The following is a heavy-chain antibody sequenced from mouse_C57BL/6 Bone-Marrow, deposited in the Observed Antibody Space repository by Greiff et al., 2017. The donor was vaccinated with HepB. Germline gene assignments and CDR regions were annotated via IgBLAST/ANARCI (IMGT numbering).Heavy chain of an antibody. D-gene: IGHD3-2*02. J-gene: IGHJ3*01. CDR2: ISSGGSYT. Sequence: EVKLVESGGDLVKPGGSLKLSCAASGFTFSSYGMSWVRQTPDKRLERVATISSGGSYTYYPDSVKGRFTISSDNAKNTLYLQMSSLKSEDTAMYYCARHIRGDSSGYFAYWGQGTLVTVSA. CDR1: GFTFSSYG. CDR3: ARHIRGDSSGYFAY. V-gene: IGHV5-6*01.